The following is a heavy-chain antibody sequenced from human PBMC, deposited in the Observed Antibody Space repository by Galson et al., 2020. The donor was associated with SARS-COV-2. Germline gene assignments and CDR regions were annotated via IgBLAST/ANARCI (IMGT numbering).Heavy chain of an antibody. V-gene: IGHV5-10-1*01. D-gene: IGHD2-2*01. CDR2: IDPSDSYT. J-gene: IGHJ6*03. Sequence: HGESLKISCKGSGYSFTSYWISWVRQMPGKGLEWMGRIDPSDSYTNYSPSFQGHVTISADKSISTAYQQWSSLKASDTAMYYCARLVVPPYYYMDVWGKGTTVTVSS. CDR1: GYSFTSYW. CDR3: ARLVVPPYYYMDV.